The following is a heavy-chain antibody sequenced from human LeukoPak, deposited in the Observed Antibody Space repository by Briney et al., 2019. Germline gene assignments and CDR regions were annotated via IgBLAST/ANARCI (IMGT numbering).Heavy chain of an antibody. D-gene: IGHD2-2*01. V-gene: IGHV3-23*01. CDR2: ICGSCAST. CDR3: AKDIVIIPAASYAFDI. CDR1: GFSFSAYA. J-gene: IGHJ3*02. Sequence: GGSLRLSCAASGFSFSAYAMSWVRQAPGKGLEWVSVICGSCASTYYADSVKGRFTISTDNSNNTLYLQTNSLRAEDTAVYYCAKDIVIIPAASYAFDIWGQGTMVIVSS.